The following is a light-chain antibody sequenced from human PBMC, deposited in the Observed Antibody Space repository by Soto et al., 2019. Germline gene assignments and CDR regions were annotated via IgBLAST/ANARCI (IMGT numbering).Light chain of an antibody. Sequence: AIQMTQSPSSLSASVGGRVTITCRASQGIRNDLGWYQQKSGQAPKLLIYGASNLQSGVPSRFSGSGSGTDFTLTISSLQPEDFATYYCLQDYTYPLTFGGGTKVDIK. CDR2: GAS. CDR1: QGIRND. J-gene: IGKJ4*01. CDR3: LQDYTYPLT. V-gene: IGKV1-6*01.